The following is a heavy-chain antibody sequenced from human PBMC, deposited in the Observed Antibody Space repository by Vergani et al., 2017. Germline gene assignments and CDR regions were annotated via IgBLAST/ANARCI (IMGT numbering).Heavy chain of an antibody. J-gene: IGHJ4*02. D-gene: IGHD6-6*01. CDR2: ISSSSSTI. CDR1: GFTFSSYS. CDR3: ARFRRLVYFDY. V-gene: IGHV3-48*04. Sequence: EVQLVESGGGLVQPGGSLRLSCAASGFTFSSYSMNWVRQAPGKGLEWVSYISSSSSTIYYADSVKGRFTISRDNAKNSLYLQMNSLRAEDTAVYYCARFRRLVYFDYWGQGTLVTVSS.